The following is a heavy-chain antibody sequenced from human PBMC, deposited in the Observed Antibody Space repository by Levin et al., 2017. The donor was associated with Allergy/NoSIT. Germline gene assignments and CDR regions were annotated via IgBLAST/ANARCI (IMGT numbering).Heavy chain of an antibody. V-gene: IGHV4-61*01. J-gene: IGHJ4*02. D-gene: IGHD4-17*01. CDR2: IFHSGSA. CDR1: GGSVNDARYF. CDR3: ARDPPNNGDYI. Sequence: RASETLSLTCTVSGGSVNDARYFWSWFRQPPGNGLEWIGHIFHSGSAYYSSSFESRVTISIDTSKNQFSLKLISLTAADTALYYCARDPPNNGDYIGGQGTLVTVSS.